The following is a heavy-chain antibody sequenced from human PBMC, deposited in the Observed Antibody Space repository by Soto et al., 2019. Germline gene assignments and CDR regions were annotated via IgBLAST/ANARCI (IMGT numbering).Heavy chain of an antibody. CDR3: ARGVSSGWSWPAVGDYYYYGMDV. D-gene: IGHD6-19*01. J-gene: IGHJ6*02. Sequence: QVQLVESGGGLVKPGGSLRLSCAASGFTFSDYYMSWIRQAPGKGLEWVSYISSSGSTIYYADSVKGRFTISRDNAKNSLYLQMNSLRAEDTAVYYCARGVSSGWSWPAVGDYYYYGMDVWGQGTTVTVSS. V-gene: IGHV3-11*01. CDR1: GFTFSDYY. CDR2: ISSSGSTI.